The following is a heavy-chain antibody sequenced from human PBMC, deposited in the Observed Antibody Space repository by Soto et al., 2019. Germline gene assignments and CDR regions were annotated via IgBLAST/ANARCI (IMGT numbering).Heavy chain of an antibody. CDR2: ISAYNGNT. CDR3: ARDPGRCVVVPAAGDHGMDV. D-gene: IGHD2-2*01. V-gene: IGHV1-18*01. Sequence: QVQLVQSGAEVKKPGASVKVSCKASGYTFTSYGISWVRQAPGQGLEWMGWISAYNGNTNYAQKLQGRVTMTTDTPTSTAYMELRSLRSDDTAVYYCARDPGRCVVVPAAGDHGMDVWGQGTTVTVSS. J-gene: IGHJ6*02. CDR1: GYTFTSYG.